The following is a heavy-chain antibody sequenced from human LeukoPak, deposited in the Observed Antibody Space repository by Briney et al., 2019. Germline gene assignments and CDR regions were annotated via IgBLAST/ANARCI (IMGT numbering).Heavy chain of an antibody. CDR2: IRSTANGYAT. D-gene: IGHD5-18*01. V-gene: IGHV3-73*01. J-gene: IGHJ4*02. Sequence: GGSLRLSCAASGFTFSGSALHWVRQASGKGLEWVGRIRSTANGYATAYAASVKGRFTISRDDSKNTAYLQMDSLKTEDTAVYYCAKRAVDTAMVGFDYWGQGTLVTVSS. CDR3: AKRAVDTAMVGFDY. CDR1: GFTFSGSA.